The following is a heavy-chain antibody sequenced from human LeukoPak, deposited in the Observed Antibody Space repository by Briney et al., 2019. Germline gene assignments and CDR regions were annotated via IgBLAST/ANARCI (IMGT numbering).Heavy chain of an antibody. CDR1: GFTFSSYA. CDR2: ISGSGGST. CDR3: ARAEGFLEWFPS. V-gene: IGHV3-23*01. J-gene: IGHJ5*02. D-gene: IGHD3-3*01. Sequence: GGSLRLSCAASGFTFSSYAMSWVRQAPGKGLEWVSAISGSGGSTYYADSVKGRFTISRDNSKNTLYLQMNSLRAEDTAVYYCARAEGFLEWFPSWGQGTLVTVSS.